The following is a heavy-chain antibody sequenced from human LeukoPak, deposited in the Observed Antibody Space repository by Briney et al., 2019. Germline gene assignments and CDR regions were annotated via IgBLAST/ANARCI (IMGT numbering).Heavy chain of an antibody. CDR1: GYTFTGYY. V-gene: IGHV1-2*02. CDR3: AREFPPIVVVPAAMQAAFDI. J-gene: IGHJ3*02. Sequence: GASVKVSCKASGYTFTGYYMHWVRQAPGQGLEWMGWINPNSGGTNYAQKFQGRVTMTRDTSISTAYMELSRLRSDDTAVYYCAREFPPIVVVPAAMQAAFDIWGQGTVVTVSS. D-gene: IGHD2-2*01. CDR2: INPNSGGT.